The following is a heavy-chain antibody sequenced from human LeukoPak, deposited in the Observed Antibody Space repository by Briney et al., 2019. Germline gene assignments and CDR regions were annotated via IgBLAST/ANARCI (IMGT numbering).Heavy chain of an antibody. D-gene: IGHD6-25*01. J-gene: IGHJ5*02. CDR1: GGSSSGYY. CDR2: INHSGGT. V-gene: IGHV4-34*01. CDR3: ATEGGGPRWLDP. Sequence: SETLSLTCAVYGGSSSGYYWSWIRQPPGKGLEWIAEINHSGGTNYNASLRSRVTVYVDTSKNQFSLKLSSVTAADTAVYYCATEGGGPRWLDPWGQGTLVTVSS.